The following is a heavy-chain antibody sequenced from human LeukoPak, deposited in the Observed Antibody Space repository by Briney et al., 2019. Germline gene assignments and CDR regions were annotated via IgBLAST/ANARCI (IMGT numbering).Heavy chain of an antibody. V-gene: IGHV3-53*01. CDR2: TYSGGTT. CDR3: ARDDVPVI. J-gene: IGHJ4*02. CDR1: GFTVSSYL. D-gene: IGHD2/OR15-2a*01. Sequence: GGSLRLSCAASGFTVSSYLVSWVRQAPGKGLEWVSLTYSGGTTDYADSVKGRFTVSRDNSKNTLYLQMNSLRAEDTAMYYCARDDVPVIWGQGTLVTVSS.